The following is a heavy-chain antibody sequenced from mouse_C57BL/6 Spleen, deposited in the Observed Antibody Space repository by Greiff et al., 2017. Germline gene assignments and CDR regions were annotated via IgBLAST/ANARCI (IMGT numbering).Heavy chain of an antibody. Sequence: DVKLVESGGGLVQPGGSLKLSCAASGFTFSDYYMYWVRQTPEKRLEWVAYISNGGGSTYYPDTVKGRFTISRDNAKNTLYLQMSRLKSEDTAMYYCARQCGNYYFDYWGQGTTLTVSS. CDR3: ARQCGNYYFDY. CDR2: ISNGGGST. CDR1: GFTFSDYY. V-gene: IGHV5-12*01. D-gene: IGHD2-1*01. J-gene: IGHJ2*01.